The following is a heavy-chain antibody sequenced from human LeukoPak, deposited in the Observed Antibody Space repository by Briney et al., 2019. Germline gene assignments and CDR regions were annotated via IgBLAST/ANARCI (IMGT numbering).Heavy chain of an antibody. D-gene: IGHD1-26*01. Sequence: GGSLRLSCAASGFTFSSYDMHWVRQATGKGLEWVSAIGTAGDTYYPGSVKGRFTISRENAKNSLYLQMNSLRAGDTAVYYCAREASGSYVFDYWGQGTLVTVSS. CDR2: IGTAGDT. CDR3: AREASGSYVFDY. V-gene: IGHV3-13*01. J-gene: IGHJ4*02. CDR1: GFTFSSYD.